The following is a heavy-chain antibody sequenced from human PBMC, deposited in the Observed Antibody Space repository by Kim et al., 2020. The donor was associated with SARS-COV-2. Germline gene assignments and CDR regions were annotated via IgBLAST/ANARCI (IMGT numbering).Heavy chain of an antibody. V-gene: IGHV4-38-2*02. CDR2: IYHSGST. CDR3: ASGYSSSWPLH. Sequence: SETLSLICTVSGYSISSGYYWGWIRQPPGKGLEWIGSIYHSGSTYYNPSLKSRVTISVDTSKNQFSLKLSSVTAADTAVYYCASGYSSSWPLHWGQGTLVTVAS. J-gene: IGHJ4*02. CDR1: GYSISSGYY. D-gene: IGHD6-13*01.